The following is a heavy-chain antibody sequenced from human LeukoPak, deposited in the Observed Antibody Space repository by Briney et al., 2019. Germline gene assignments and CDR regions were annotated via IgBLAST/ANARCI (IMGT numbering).Heavy chain of an antibody. CDR3: GKDLGAVYGSGSYYNVRGMDV. V-gene: IGHV3-30*18. Sequence: GGSLRLSCAASGFTFSSYGMHWVRQAPGKGLEWVAVISYDGSNKYYADSVKGRFTISRDNSKNTLYLQMNSLRAEDTAVYYCGKDLGAVYGSGSYYNVRGMDVWGQGTTVTVSS. D-gene: IGHD3-10*01. CDR1: GFTFSSYG. CDR2: ISYDGSNK. J-gene: IGHJ6*02.